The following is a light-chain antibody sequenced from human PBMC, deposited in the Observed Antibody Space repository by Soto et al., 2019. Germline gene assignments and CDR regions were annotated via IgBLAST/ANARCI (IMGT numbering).Light chain of an antibody. CDR3: QQRSNWPLT. CDR1: QSVSRY. Sequence: EIVLTQAPSTLSLSPGERATLSCRTSQSVSRYLAWYQQKPGQPPRLLIYDASNTATGIPARCSGSGSGTDFSLTISSLAHEDFAVYYCQQRSNWPLTFGGGTKVDIK. V-gene: IGKV3-11*01. J-gene: IGKJ4*01. CDR2: DAS.